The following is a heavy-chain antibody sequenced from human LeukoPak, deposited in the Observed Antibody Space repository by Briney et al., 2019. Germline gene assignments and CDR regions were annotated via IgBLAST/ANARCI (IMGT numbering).Heavy chain of an antibody. Sequence: GGSLRLSCAASGFTVSSNYMSWVRQAPGKGLEWVSIIYSGGSTFYADSVKGRFTISRDNSKNTLYLQMGSLRAEDMAVYYCARGRSHNDYWGQGTLVTVSS. V-gene: IGHV3-53*05. CDR1: GFTVSSNY. J-gene: IGHJ4*02. D-gene: IGHD2-21*01. CDR3: ARGRSHNDY. CDR2: IYSGGST.